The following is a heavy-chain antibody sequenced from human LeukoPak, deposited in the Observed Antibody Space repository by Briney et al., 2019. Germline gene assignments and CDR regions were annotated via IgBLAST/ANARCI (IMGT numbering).Heavy chain of an antibody. Sequence: SETLSLTCAVPGYAISSGYYWGWIRQPPGKGLEWIGSIYHSGSTYYNPSLKSRVTISVDTSKNQFSLKLSSVTAADTAVYYCASLGVPAARYYFDYWGQGTLVTVSS. CDR1: GYAISSGYY. V-gene: IGHV4-38-2*01. CDR2: IYHSGST. CDR3: ASLGVPAARYYFDY. J-gene: IGHJ4*02. D-gene: IGHD2-2*01.